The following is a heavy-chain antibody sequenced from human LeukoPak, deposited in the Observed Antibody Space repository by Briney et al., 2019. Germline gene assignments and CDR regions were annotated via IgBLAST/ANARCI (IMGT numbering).Heavy chain of an antibody. CDR3: ARGGGAARLFDY. D-gene: IGHD6-6*01. CDR2: IYSGGNT. CDR1: GFTVSNNY. J-gene: IGHJ4*02. V-gene: IGHV3-53*04. Sequence: GGSRRLSCAASGFTVSNNYMSWVRQAPGKGLEWVSVIYSGGNTYYADSVKGRFTISRHNSMNTLYLQMNSLRTEDTAVYYCARGGGAARLFDYWGQGTLVTVSS.